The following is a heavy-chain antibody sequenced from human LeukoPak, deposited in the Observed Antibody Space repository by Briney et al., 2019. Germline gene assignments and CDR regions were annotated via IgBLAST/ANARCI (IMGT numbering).Heavy chain of an antibody. Sequence: GGSLRLSCAASGFTFSSYSMNWVRQAPGKGLEWVSSISSSSSYIYYADSVKGRFTISRDNAKNSLYLQMNSLRAEDTAVYYCARDRPVSYYDSSGYSHYYYGMDVWGQGTMVTVSS. D-gene: IGHD3-22*01. CDR3: ARDRPVSYYDSSGYSHYYYGMDV. V-gene: IGHV3-21*01. CDR1: GFTFSSYS. J-gene: IGHJ6*02. CDR2: ISSSSSYI.